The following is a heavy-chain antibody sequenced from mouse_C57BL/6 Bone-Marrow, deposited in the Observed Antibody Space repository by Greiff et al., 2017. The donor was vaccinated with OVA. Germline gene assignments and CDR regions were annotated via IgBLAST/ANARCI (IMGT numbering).Heavy chain of an antibody. CDR2: ISNLAYSI. J-gene: IGHJ4*01. Sequence: EVQGVESGGGLVQPGGSLKLSCAASGFTFSDYGMAWVRQAPRKGPEWVAFISNLAYSIYYADTVTGRFTISRENAKNTLYLEMSSLRSEDTAMYYCARHVIYYVYDGYLDYWGQGTSVTVSS. CDR1: GFTFSDYG. CDR3: ARHVIYYVYDGYLDY. V-gene: IGHV5-15*01. D-gene: IGHD2-2*01.